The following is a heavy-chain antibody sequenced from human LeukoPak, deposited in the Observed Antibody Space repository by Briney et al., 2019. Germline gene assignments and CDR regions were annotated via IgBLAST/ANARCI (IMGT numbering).Heavy chain of an antibody. J-gene: IGHJ4*02. Sequence: ASVKVSCKASGYTFTGYYMHWVRQAPGQGLEWMGWINPNSGGTNYAQKFQGRVTMTRDTSISTAYMELSRLRSDDTAVYYCARDLGYSSGWYRYYFDYWGQGTLVTVSA. V-gene: IGHV1-2*02. CDR2: INPNSGGT. D-gene: IGHD6-19*01. CDR1: GYTFTGYY. CDR3: ARDLGYSSGWYRYYFDY.